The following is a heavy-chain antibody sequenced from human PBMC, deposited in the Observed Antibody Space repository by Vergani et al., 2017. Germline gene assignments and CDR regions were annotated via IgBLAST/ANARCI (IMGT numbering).Heavy chain of an antibody. V-gene: IGHV1-8*01. CDR3: ARGVLDSKYRHNWFGP. Sequence: QEQLVQSRAEVRKPGASVKVSCKASGYNFTSFDINWVRLATGQGLEWMGWMNPKSGNTAYAAKFQGRITMTRDSSTDTAYMEMKSLRSEDTAIYFCARGVLDSKYRHNWFGPGGQGTVVTVSS. J-gene: IGHJ5*02. D-gene: IGHD3/OR15-3a*01. CDR1: GYNFTSFD. CDR2: MNPKSGNT.